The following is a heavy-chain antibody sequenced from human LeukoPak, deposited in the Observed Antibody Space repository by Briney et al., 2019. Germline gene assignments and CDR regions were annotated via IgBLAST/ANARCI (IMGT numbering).Heavy chain of an antibody. V-gene: IGHV4-34*01. CDR1: GGSFSGYY. CDR3: ARALAYSSSSDY. D-gene: IGHD6-6*01. J-gene: IGHJ4*02. Sequence: SETLSLTCAVYGGSFSGYYWSWIRQPPGKGLEWIGEINHSGSTNYNPSLKSRVTISVDTSKNQFSLKLSSVTAADTAVYYCARALAYSSSSDYWSQGTLVTVSS. CDR2: INHSGST.